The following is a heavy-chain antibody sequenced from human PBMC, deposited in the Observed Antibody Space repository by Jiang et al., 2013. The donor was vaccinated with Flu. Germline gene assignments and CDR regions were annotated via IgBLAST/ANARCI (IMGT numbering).Heavy chain of an antibody. V-gene: IGHV7-4-1*02. CDR1: GYSFTNYA. J-gene: IGHJ4*02. CDR3: GRESLGHWIDY. D-gene: IGHD1-1*01. Sequence: ELKKPGTSLKLSCKTSGYSFTNYAMNWVRQAPGQGLEWMGWINTNTGNPTYAQAFTGRFVFSLDTSVSTTYLEINNLKAEDSAIYYCGRESLGHWIDYWGQGTLVTVSS. CDR2: INTNTGNP.